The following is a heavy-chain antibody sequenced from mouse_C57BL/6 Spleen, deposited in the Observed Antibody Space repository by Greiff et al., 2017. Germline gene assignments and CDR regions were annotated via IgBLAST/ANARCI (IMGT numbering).Heavy chain of an antibody. CDR3: TRTGTGTGDY. D-gene: IGHD4-1*01. J-gene: IGHJ2*01. CDR1: GYTFTDYE. V-gene: IGHV1-15*01. Sequence: QVQLQQSGAELVRPGASVTLSCKASGYTFTDYEMHWVKQTPVHGLEWIGAIVPETGGTAYNQKFKGKAILTADKSSSTAYMELRSLTSEDSAVXYCTRTGTGTGDYWGQGTTLTVSS. CDR2: IVPETGGT.